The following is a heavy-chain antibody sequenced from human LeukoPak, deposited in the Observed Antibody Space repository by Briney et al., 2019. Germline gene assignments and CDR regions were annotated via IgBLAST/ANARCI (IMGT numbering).Heavy chain of an antibody. J-gene: IGHJ4*02. Sequence: GGSLRLSCAASGFTFSSYAMHWVRQAPGKGLEWVAVISYDGSNKYYADSVKGRFTISRDNSKNTLYLQMNSLRAEDTAVYYCARWYGELLEDLSPFDYWGQGTLVTVSS. CDR1: GFTFSSYA. CDR2: ISYDGSNK. CDR3: ARWYGELLEDLSPFDY. V-gene: IGHV3-30-3*01. D-gene: IGHD1-26*01.